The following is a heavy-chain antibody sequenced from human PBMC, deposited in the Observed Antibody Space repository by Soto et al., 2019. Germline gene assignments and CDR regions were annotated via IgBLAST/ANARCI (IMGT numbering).Heavy chain of an antibody. J-gene: IGHJ6*03. D-gene: IGHD2-15*01. CDR3: TRGDVHCSGGTCYGIPMDV. V-gene: IGHV3-48*01. Sequence: PGGSLRLSCEASGFTLSSYSMNWARQAPEQGMEWVSYISSSSSSIYYADSEKGRFTISRDNSENTLYLQMSTLGVEDTAVYYCTRGDVHCSGGTCYGIPMDVLGKGTTVTVS. CDR2: ISSSSSSI. CDR1: GFTLSSYS.